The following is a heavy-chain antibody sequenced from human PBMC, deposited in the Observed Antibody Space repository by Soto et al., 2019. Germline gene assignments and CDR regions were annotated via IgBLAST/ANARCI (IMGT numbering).Heavy chain of an antibody. Sequence: QAQLMQSGAEVTKHGSSVKVSCKASGGTFIGYAINWVRQAPGQGLEWMGGIIPLLGITDYGQKFQGSITIAADESTGTAYMDLRGLRAEDTAGYYCARDPRSSTGTTSSEDFQHWGQGTLVSVSS. J-gene: IGHJ1*01. CDR1: GGTFIGYA. CDR3: ARDPRSSTGTTSSEDFQH. D-gene: IGHD1-1*01. CDR2: IIPLLGIT. V-gene: IGHV1-69*01.